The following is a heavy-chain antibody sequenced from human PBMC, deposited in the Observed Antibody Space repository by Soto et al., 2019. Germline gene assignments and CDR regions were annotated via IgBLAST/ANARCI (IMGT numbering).Heavy chain of an antibody. CDR3: AREVWGPVD. V-gene: IGHV3-7*01. CDR1: GFTFSNYW. Sequence: EVQVVESGGGLVQPGGSLRLSCAVSGFTFSNYWMTWVRQAPGKGLEWVAYMNQDGSQIYYVDSLRGRFTISRDNAKNSLYLQMNSLRVDDTAVYYCAREVWGPVDWGQGTLVTVSS. J-gene: IGHJ4*02. D-gene: IGHD7-27*01. CDR2: MNQDGSQI.